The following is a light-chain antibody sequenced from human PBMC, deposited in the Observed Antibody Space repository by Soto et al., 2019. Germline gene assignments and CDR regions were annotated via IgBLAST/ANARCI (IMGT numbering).Light chain of an antibody. Sequence: EIVMTQSPATLSVSPGERATLSCRASQSVNSNLAWYQQKPGQAPRLLIYGASTRATVIPVTFSCSGSGTEFTLTITSLQSEDVAVYYCQQYNDWPLTFGGGTKVEIK. J-gene: IGKJ4*01. CDR1: QSVNSN. CDR3: QQYNDWPLT. V-gene: IGKV3-15*01. CDR2: GAS.